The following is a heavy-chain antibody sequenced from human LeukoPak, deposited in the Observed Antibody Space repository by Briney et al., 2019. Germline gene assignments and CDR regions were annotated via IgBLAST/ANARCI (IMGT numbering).Heavy chain of an antibody. V-gene: IGHV4-34*01. Sequence: SETLSLTCAVYGGSFSGYYWSWIRQPPGKGLEWIGEINHSGSTNYNPSLKSRVTISVDTSKNQFSLKLSSVTAADTAVYYCARGLRQLRGYWGQGTIVTVSS. D-gene: IGHD1-7*01. CDR2: INHSGST. CDR3: ARGLRQLRGY. CDR1: GGSFSGYY. J-gene: IGHJ4*02.